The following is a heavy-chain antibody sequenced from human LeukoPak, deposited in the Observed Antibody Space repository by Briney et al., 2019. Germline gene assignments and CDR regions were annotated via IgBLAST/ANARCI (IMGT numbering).Heavy chain of an antibody. Sequence: SETLSLTCTVSGGSISSYYWSWIRQPPGKGLEWIGYIYYSGTTNYIPSLKSRVTISVDTSKNQFSLKLSSVTAADTAVYYCARGVYIAAAQYGYWGQGTLVTVSS. J-gene: IGHJ4*02. D-gene: IGHD6-13*01. CDR2: IYYSGTT. V-gene: IGHV4-59*01. CDR3: ARGVYIAAAQYGY. CDR1: GGSISSYY.